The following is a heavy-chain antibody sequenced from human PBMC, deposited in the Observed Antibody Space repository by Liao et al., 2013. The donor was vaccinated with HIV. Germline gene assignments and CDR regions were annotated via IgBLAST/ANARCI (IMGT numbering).Heavy chain of an antibody. J-gene: IGHJ5*02. V-gene: IGHV4-30-4*08. Sequence: QVQLQESGPGLVKPSQTLSLTCTVSGGSISSGDYYWSWIRQPPGKGLEWIGYIYYSGSTYYNPSLKSRVTISVDTSKNQFSLKLSSVTAADTAVYYCARAGHIVVVPADHNWFDPWGQGTLVTVSS. D-gene: IGHD2-2*01. CDR3: ARAGHIVVVPADHNWFDP. CDR1: GGSISSGDYY. CDR2: IYYSGST.